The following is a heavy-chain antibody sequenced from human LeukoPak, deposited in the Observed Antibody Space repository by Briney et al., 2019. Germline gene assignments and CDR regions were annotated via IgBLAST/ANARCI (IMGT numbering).Heavy chain of an antibody. J-gene: IGHJ6*03. CDR3: ARAAVADSSYYYYYYMDV. D-gene: IGHD6-19*01. CDR2: IRYDGSNK. Sequence: GGSLRLSCAASGFTFTSYNMHWVRQAPGKGLEWVAFIRYDGSNKYYADSVKGRFTISRDNSKNTLYLQMNSLRAEDTAVYYCARAAVADSSYYYYYYMDVWGKGTTVTVSS. V-gene: IGHV3-30*02. CDR1: GFTFTSYN.